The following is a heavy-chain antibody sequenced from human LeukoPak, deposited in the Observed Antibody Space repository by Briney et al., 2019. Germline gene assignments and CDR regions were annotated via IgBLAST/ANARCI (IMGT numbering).Heavy chain of an antibody. J-gene: IGHJ4*02. Sequence: GESLKISCKGSGYSFTSYWIGWVRQMPGKGLEWMGIIYPGDSDTRYSPSFQGQVTISADKSISTAYLQWSSLKASDTAMYYCASPSSKWYYYGSGSFDYWGQGTLVTVSS. CDR2: IYPGDSDT. V-gene: IGHV5-51*01. CDR1: GYSFTSYW. CDR3: ASPSSKWYYYGSGSFDY. D-gene: IGHD3-10*01.